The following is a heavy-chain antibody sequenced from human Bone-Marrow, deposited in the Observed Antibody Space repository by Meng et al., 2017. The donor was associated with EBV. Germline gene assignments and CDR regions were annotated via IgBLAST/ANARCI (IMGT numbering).Heavy chain of an antibody. V-gene: IGHV3-11*01. D-gene: IGHD3-16*02. Sequence: VRVGGLGGGLVKLGGSRRLSCASSGFSFSYYYIGWIRQAPGKGLEWVSYISSNGTTIYYADSVKGRCTISRDNAKNSMYLLMNSLRVEDTAVYYCARTPSYTSFHYWGQGTLVTVSS. J-gene: IGHJ4*02. CDR3: ARTPSYTSFHY. CDR2: ISSNGTTI. CDR1: GFSFSYYY.